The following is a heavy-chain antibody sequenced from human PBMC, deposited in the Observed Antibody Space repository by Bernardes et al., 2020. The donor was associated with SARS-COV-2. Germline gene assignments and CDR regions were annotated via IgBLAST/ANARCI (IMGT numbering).Heavy chain of an antibody. CDR1: GSSFSSGGYY. CDR2: IYYNGNT. J-gene: IGHJ4*02. CDR3: ARDVSCGTLYY. Sequence: SETLSLTCTVSGSSFSSGGYYWSWIRQPPGKGLDCVGFIYYNGNTNYNTSPTSRVIISVYTSKNQLSLKLTSVTAAVTAVYSCARDVSCGTLYYWGQGTTVTVSS. V-gene: IGHV4-61*08. D-gene: IGHD6-19*01.